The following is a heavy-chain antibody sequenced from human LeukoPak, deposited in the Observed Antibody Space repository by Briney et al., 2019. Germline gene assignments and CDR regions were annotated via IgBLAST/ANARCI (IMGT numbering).Heavy chain of an antibody. D-gene: IGHD6-25*01. J-gene: IGHJ6*03. CDR2: ISSSGSVI. CDR1: GFIFSAYT. V-gene: IGHV3-48*04. Sequence: GGSLRLSCAASGFIFSAYTMNWVRQAPGKGLEWLSLISSSGSVISSDSVKGRFTISRDNAKNSLYLQMNSLRADDTAVYYCARFVAGGSYYYYMDVWGKGTTVTVSS. CDR3: ARFVAGGSYYYYMDV.